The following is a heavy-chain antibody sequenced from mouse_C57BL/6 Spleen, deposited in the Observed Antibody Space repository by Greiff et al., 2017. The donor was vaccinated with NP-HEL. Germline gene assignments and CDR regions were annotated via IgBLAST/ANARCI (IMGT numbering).Heavy chain of an antibody. D-gene: IGHD1-1*01. CDR3: ARPFGDGSSYDYFDY. CDR2: IDPEDGET. J-gene: IGHJ2*01. V-gene: IGHV14-2*01. CDR1: GFNIKDYY. Sequence: VQLQQSGAELVKPGASVKLSCTASGFNIKDYYMHWVKQRTEQGLEWIGRIDPEDGETKYAPKFQGKATITADTSSNTAYLQLSSLTSEDAAVYYCARPFGDGSSYDYFDYGGQGTTLTVAS.